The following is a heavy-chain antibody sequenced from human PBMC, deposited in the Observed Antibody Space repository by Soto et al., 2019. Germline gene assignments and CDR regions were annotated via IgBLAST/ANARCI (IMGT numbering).Heavy chain of an antibody. CDR1: GFTFSSYA. CDR2: ISGSGDST. CDR3: AKDRSQYYYDSSGYYLEYFQH. J-gene: IGHJ1*01. V-gene: IGHV3-23*01. D-gene: IGHD3-22*01. Sequence: EVQLLESGGGLVQPGGPLRLSCAASGFTFSSYAMSWVRQAPGKGLEWVSAISGSGDSTYYADSVKGRFTISRDNSKNTLYLQMNSLRAEDTAVYYCAKDRSQYYYDSSGYYLEYFQHWGQGTLVTVSS.